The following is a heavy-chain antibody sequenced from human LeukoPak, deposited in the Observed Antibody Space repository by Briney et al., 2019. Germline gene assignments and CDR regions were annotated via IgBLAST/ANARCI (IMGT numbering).Heavy chain of an antibody. Sequence: SETLSLTCAVSGYSISSGYYWGWIRQPPGKGLEWIGSIYHSGSTYYNPSLKSRVTISVDTSKNQFSLKLSSVTAADTAVYYCARHYDYVWGNNHYFDYWGQGTLVTVSS. CDR1: GYSISSGYY. V-gene: IGHV4-38-2*01. CDR2: IYHSGST. CDR3: ARHYDYVWGNNHYFDY. D-gene: IGHD3-16*01. J-gene: IGHJ4*02.